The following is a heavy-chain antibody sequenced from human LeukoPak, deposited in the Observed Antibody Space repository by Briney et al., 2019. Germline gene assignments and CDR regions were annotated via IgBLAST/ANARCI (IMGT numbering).Heavy chain of an antibody. CDR2: ITWNADST. J-gene: IGHJ5*02. D-gene: IGHD3-10*01. CDR1: GFTFSTYW. Sequence: GGSLRLSCAASGFTFSTYWMSWVRQAPGKGPEWLAGITWNADSTNYADSVRGRFTISRDNTKDSVYLQMNNLRAEDTALYHCARDMNTVVRGIFDPWGQGTLVIVSS. CDR3: ARDMNTVVRGIFDP. V-gene: IGHV3-20*01.